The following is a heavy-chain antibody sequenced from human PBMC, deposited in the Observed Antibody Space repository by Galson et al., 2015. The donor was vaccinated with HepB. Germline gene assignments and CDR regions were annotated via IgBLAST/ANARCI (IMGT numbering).Heavy chain of an antibody. J-gene: IGHJ4*02. V-gene: IGHV1-3*04. D-gene: IGHD3-3*01. CDR1: GYTFTSYA. CDR2: INTGNGNT. CDR3: ARDRYDFWSGYSY. Sequence: SVKVSCKAPGYTFTSYAMHWVRQAPGQRLEWMGWINTGNGNTKYSQKFQGRVTITRDTSASTAYMEQSSLRSEDTAVYHCARDRYDFWSGYSYWGQGTLVTVSS.